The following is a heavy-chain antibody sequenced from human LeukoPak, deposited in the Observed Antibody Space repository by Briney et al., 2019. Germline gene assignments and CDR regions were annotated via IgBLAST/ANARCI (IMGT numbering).Heavy chain of an antibody. D-gene: IGHD3-9*01. CDR3: ARDLMDYDVSTGLHHYYMDV. Sequence: GGSLRLSCAASGFTFSSYSMNWVRQAPGKGLVWVSRINGDGSNINYADSVRGRFTISRDNAKNTLYLQMNTLRVEDTAVYYCARDLMDYDVSTGLHHYYMDVWGQGTTVTVSS. V-gene: IGHV3-74*01. CDR1: GFTFSSYS. CDR2: INGDGSNI. J-gene: IGHJ6*02.